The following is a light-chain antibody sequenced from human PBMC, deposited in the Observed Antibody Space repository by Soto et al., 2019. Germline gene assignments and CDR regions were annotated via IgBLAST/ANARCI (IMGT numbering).Light chain of an antibody. CDR3: AAWDDSLNGVV. Sequence: QPVLTQPPSASGTPGQRVIISCSGSSSNIGDNAVNWYQQLPGTAPKLLIYSNNLRPSGVPDRFSGSKSGTSASLAISGLQSEDEADYYCAAWDDSLNGVVFGGGTKLTVL. CDR2: SNN. J-gene: IGLJ2*01. CDR1: SSNIGDNA. V-gene: IGLV1-44*01.